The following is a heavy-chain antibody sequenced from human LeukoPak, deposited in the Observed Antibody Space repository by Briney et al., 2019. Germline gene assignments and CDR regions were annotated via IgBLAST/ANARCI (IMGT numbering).Heavy chain of an antibody. CDR1: GFTFRSYG. Sequence: GGSLRLSCAASGFTFRSYGMHWVRQAPGKGLEYVSAISSNGGRTYYANSVKGRFTISRDNSRNTLYLQMGSLRAEDMAVYYCATYYYDSGGFHFHHWGQGTLATVSS. J-gene: IGHJ1*01. D-gene: IGHD3-22*01. V-gene: IGHV3-64*01. CDR3: ATYYYDSGGFHFHH. CDR2: ISSNGGRT.